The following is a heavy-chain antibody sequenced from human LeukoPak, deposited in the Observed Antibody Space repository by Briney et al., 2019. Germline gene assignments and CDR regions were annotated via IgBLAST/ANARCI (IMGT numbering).Heavy chain of an antibody. CDR1: GGSMSGYY. D-gene: IGHD3-10*01. Sequence: SETLSLTCTVSGGSMSGYYWSWIRQPPGKGLEWIGEINHSGSTNYNPSLKSRVTISVDTSKNQFSLKLSSVTAADTAVYYCARGPAPFTMVRGVITKFDYWGQGTLVTVSS. V-gene: IGHV4-34*01. CDR3: ARGPAPFTMVRGVITKFDY. J-gene: IGHJ4*02. CDR2: INHSGST.